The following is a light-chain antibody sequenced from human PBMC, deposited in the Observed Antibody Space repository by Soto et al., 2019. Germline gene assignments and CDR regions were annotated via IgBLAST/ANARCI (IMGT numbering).Light chain of an antibody. CDR2: DVN. CDR1: SSDIGAYNF. CDR3: TSWTTSTNMI. Sequence: QSALTQPASVSGSPGQSITISCTGTSSDIGAYNFVSWYLQHPGKAPKLMLYDVNIRPSGVSNRFSGSKSGNTASLTISGLQAEDEADYYCTSWTTSTNMIFGGGTKVTVL. J-gene: IGLJ2*01. V-gene: IGLV2-14*03.